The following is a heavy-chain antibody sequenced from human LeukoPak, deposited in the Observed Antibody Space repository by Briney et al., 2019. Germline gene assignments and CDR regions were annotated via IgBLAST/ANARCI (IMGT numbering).Heavy chain of an antibody. J-gene: IGHJ4*02. D-gene: IGHD1-26*01. V-gene: IGHV4-59*01. CDR3: ARGYSGSYFGH. Sequence: SETLSLTCTVSGGSISSYYWSWIRQPPGKGLESIGYIYYSGSTNYNPSLKSRVTISVDTSKNQFSLKLSSVTAADTAVYYCARGYSGSYFGHRGKGTLVTVSS. CDR1: GGSISSYY. CDR2: IYYSGST.